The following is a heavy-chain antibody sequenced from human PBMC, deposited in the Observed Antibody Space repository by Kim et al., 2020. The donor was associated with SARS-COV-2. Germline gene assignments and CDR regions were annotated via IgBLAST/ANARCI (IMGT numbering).Heavy chain of an antibody. V-gene: IGHV3-30*01. CDR3: ARGLVVPAAKVYYYYGMDV. J-gene: IGHJ6*02. D-gene: IGHD2-2*01. Sequence: GRFTISRDNSKNTLYLQMNSLRAEDTAVYYCARGLVVPAAKVYYYYGMDVWGQGTTVTVSS.